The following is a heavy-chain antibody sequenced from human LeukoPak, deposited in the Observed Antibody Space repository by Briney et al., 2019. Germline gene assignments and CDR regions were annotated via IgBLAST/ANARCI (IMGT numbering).Heavy chain of an antibody. CDR1: GFTFSNYW. CDR2: INSDGSST. V-gene: IGHV3-74*01. D-gene: IGHD1-26*01. Sequence: PGGSLRLSCAASGFTFSNYWMHWVRQAPGKGLVWVSRINSDGSSTSYADSVKGRFTISRDNAKNTLYLQMNSLRAEDTAVYYCARDRRGSSTPRKVFDYWGQGTLVTVSS. CDR3: ARDRRGSSTPRKVFDY. J-gene: IGHJ4*02.